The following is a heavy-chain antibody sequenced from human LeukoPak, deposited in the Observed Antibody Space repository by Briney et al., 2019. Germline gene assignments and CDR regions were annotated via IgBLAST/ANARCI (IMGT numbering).Heavy chain of an antibody. V-gene: IGHV3-74*01. CDR3: VRMVRGVYYFDY. J-gene: IGHJ4*02. CDR2: INSDGSST. D-gene: IGHD3-10*01. Sequence: GGSPRLSCAASGFTFSSYWMHWVRQAPGKGLVWVSRINSDGSSTSYADSVKGRFTISRDNAKNTLYLQMNSLRAEDTAVYYCVRMVRGVYYFDYWGQGTLVTVS. CDR1: GFTFSSYW.